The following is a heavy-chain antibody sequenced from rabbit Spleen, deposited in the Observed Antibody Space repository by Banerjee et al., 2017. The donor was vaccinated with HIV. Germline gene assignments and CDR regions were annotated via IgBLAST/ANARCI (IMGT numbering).Heavy chain of an antibody. V-gene: IGHV1S45*01. J-gene: IGHJ4*01. Sequence: QLEESGGDLVKPGASLTLTCTASGLDFSSGYWIYWVRQAPGKGLEWIGYIEPIFGNTYYANWVNGRFTISSHNAQNTLYLQLRSLTVADTATYFCVRDQAGDADHGPYYLNLWGQGTLVTVS. CDR1: GLDFSSGYW. CDR3: VRDQAGDADHGPYYLNL. CDR2: IEPIFGNT. D-gene: IGHD6-1*01.